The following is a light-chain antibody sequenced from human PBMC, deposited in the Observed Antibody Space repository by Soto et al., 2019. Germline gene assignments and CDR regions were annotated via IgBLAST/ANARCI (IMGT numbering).Light chain of an antibody. J-gene: IGKJ1*01. CDR1: QSVGSSF. CDR2: DVS. Sequence: EIVLTQSPGTLSLSPGERATLSCRASQSVGSSFLAWYQQKPGQAPRLLIYDVSSRATGIPDRFSGSGSGPDFTLTISGVEPEDFAVYFCQQYDSSPQAFGLVTKVEIK. V-gene: IGKV3-20*01. CDR3: QQYDSSPQA.